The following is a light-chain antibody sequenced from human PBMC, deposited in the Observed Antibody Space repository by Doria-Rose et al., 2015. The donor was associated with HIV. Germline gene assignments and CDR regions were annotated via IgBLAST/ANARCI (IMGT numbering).Light chain of an antibody. V-gene: IGKV1-39*01. CDR2: SAS. J-gene: IGKJ3*01. Sequence: PSSLSASVGDRATITCRASQRISTYLNWYQQKPGKAPKLLIYSASSLQSEVPPRFSGSGSGTDFTLTISSLHPEDFATYYCQQTYSAPLTFGPGTKVDIK. CDR1: QRISTY. CDR3: QQTYSAPLT.